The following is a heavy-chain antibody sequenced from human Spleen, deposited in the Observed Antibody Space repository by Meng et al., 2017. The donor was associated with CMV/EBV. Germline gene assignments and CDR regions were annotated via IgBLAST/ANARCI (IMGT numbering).Heavy chain of an antibody. Sequence: GSLRLSCTVAGYSISSGYYWGWIRQPPGKGLEWIGTIYHSGSTYYNPSLRSRVTISVDTSKNQFSLKLSSVTAADTAVYYCASSIVARRFYYFDYWGQGTLVTVSS. D-gene: IGHD6-6*01. CDR3: ASSIVARRFYYFDY. CDR2: IYHSGST. J-gene: IGHJ4*02. V-gene: IGHV4-38-2*02. CDR1: GYSISSGYY.